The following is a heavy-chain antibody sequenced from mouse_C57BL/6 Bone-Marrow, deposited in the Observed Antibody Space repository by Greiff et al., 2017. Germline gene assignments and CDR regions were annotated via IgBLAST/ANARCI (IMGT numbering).Heavy chain of an antibody. D-gene: IGHD2-4*01. CDR3: ASFYYDYDFYAMDY. V-gene: IGHV2-2*01. CDR2: IWSGGST. Sequence: VQLKQSGPGLVQPSQSLSITCTVSGFSLTSYGVHWVRQSPGKGLEWLGVIWSGGSTDYNAAFISRLSISKDNSKSQVFFKMNSLQADDTAIYYCASFYYDYDFYAMDYWGQGTSVTVSS. CDR1: GFSLTSYG. J-gene: IGHJ4*01.